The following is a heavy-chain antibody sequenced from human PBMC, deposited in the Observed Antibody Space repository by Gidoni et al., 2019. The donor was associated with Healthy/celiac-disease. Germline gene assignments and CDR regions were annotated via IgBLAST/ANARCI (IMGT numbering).Heavy chain of an antibody. CDR3: ARGGGSGRGSHMDV. CDR2: IYRGGST. Sequence: EVQLVESGGGLTQPVGSLRLSGAASGFTSSSNHMSWVRQAPGKRLGWVSVIYRGGSTYYADSVKGRFTISRDNSKNTLYLQMNSLRAEDTAVYYCARGGGSGRGSHMDVWGKGTTVTVSS. CDR1: GFTSSSNH. V-gene: IGHV3-53*01. D-gene: IGHD2-15*01. J-gene: IGHJ6*03.